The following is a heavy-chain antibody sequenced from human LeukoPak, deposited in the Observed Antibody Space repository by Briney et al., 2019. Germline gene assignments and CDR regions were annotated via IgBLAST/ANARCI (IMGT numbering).Heavy chain of an antibody. Sequence: GGSLRLSCAASGFTVSSNYMSWVRQAPGKGLEWVSVIYSGGSTYHADSVKGRFTISRDNSKNTLYLQMNSLRAEDTAVYYCASRYCSGGSCYPDYYGMDVWGQGTTVTVSS. D-gene: IGHD2-15*01. J-gene: IGHJ6*02. CDR2: IYSGGST. V-gene: IGHV3-53*01. CDR1: GFTVSSNY. CDR3: ASRYCSGGSCYPDYYGMDV.